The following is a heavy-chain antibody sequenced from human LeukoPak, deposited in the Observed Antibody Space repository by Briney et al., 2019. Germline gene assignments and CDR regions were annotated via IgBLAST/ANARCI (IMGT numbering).Heavy chain of an antibody. CDR1: GFTFSDYY. J-gene: IGHJ6*03. CDR2: ISSSGTTM. Sequence: GGSLRLSCAASGFTFSDYYMSWIRQTPGKGLEWVSYISSSGTTMEYAKSVKGRFTISRDNAKNSLYLQMNSLRVEDTAVYYCVLGRNYFYYMDVWGKGTTVTVSS. V-gene: IGHV3-11*01. D-gene: IGHD2-15*01. CDR3: VLGRNYFYYMDV.